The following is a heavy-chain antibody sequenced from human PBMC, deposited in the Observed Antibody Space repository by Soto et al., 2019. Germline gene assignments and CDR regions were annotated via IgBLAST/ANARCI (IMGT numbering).Heavy chain of an antibody. J-gene: IGHJ6*02. V-gene: IGHV1-69*13. CDR2: IIPIFGTA. CDR3: ARDGINYDFWSGYYATILDYYGMDV. Sequence: SVKVSCKASGGTFSSYAISWVRQAPGQGLEWMGGIIPIFGTANYAQKFQGRVTITADESTSTAYMELSSLRSEDTAVYYCARDGINYDFWSGYYATILDYYGMDVWGQGTTVTVS. D-gene: IGHD3-3*01. CDR1: GGTFSSYA.